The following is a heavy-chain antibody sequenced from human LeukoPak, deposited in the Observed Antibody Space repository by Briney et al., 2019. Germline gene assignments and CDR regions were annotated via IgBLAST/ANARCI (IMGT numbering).Heavy chain of an antibody. CDR3: TKRIRYFVLDGFYN. CDR2: IYYSGST. V-gene: IGHV4-59*01. D-gene: IGHD3-9*01. Sequence: SETLSLTCTVSGDSISEYYWSWIRQPPGKGLEWIGYIYYSGSTNYNPSLKSRVTISVDTSKNQFSLKLSSVTAPDTARYYRTKRIRYFVLDGFYNWGQGTMVTVSS. J-gene: IGHJ3*02. CDR1: GDSISEYY.